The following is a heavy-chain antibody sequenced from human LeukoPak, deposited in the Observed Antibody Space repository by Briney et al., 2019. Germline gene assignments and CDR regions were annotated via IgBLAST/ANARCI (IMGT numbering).Heavy chain of an antibody. J-gene: IGHJ4*02. CDR3: ATDFFRFGPDDSSGYYPGGY. Sequence: GASVKVSCKASGGTFSSYAISWVRQAPGQGLEWMGGIIPIFGTANYAQKFQGRVTITTDESTSTAYMELSSLRSEDTAVYYCATDFFRFGPDDSSGYYPGGYWGQGTLVTVSS. CDR2: IIPIFGTA. D-gene: IGHD3-22*01. CDR1: GGTFSSYA. V-gene: IGHV1-69*05.